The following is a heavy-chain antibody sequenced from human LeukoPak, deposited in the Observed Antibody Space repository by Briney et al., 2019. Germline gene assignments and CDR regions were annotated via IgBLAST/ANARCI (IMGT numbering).Heavy chain of an antibody. CDR3: ARESDSGKDFDC. CDR2: INPSNGNT. CDR1: GYTFTYHY. Sequence: ASVKVSCKASGYTFTYHYIHLVRRVPGQGLEWMGIINPSNGNTNYAQKFQGRVTMTRDTSTSTVYMELNSLGSEDTAVYYCARESDSGKDFDCWGQGTLVTVSS. J-gene: IGHJ4*02. D-gene: IGHD1-26*01. V-gene: IGHV1-46*01.